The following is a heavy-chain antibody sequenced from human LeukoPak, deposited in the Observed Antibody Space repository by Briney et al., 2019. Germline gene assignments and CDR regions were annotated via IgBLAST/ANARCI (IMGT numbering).Heavy chain of an antibody. D-gene: IGHD3-16*01. Sequence: GTSLRLSCAASRFAFSDFDKIWVRQAPGKRPEWVAVISSHGHSQYYADSVKDRFTISRDNSKNTQYLQINSLREDDTAIYYCARERGVLDAFDIWGQGTIVTVFS. J-gene: IGHJ3*02. CDR2: ISSHGHSQ. CDR1: RFAFSDFD. V-gene: IGHV3-30-3*01. CDR3: ARERGVLDAFDI.